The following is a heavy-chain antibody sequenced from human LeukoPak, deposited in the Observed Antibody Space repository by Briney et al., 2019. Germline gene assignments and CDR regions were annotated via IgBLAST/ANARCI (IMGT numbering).Heavy chain of an antibody. J-gene: IGHJ6*03. CDR2: INHSGTT. D-gene: IGHD2-2*01. Sequence: GSLRLSCAASGFTFSSYSMNWVRQAPGKGLEWIGEINHSGTTDYNPSLKSRVTVLVDTSKNQFSLRLNSVTAADTAVYYCATSGRPTSWSSMDVWGKGTTVIVSS. CDR3: ATSGRPTSWSSMDV. CDR1: GFTFSSYS. V-gene: IGHV4-34*08.